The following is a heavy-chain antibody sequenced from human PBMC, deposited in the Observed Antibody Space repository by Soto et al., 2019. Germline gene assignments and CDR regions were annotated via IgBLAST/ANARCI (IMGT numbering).Heavy chain of an antibody. CDR3: ARSTIAAPDVGYYHGMDV. V-gene: IGHV1-2*04. J-gene: IGHJ6*02. CDR2: INPNSGGT. Sequence: ASVKVSCKASGYTFTGYYMHWVRQAPGQGLEWMGWINPNSGGTNYAQKFQGWVTMTRDTSISTAYMELSRLRSDDTAVYYCARSTIAAPDVGYYHGMDVWGQGTTVTVSS. D-gene: IGHD6-13*01. CDR1: GYTFTGYY.